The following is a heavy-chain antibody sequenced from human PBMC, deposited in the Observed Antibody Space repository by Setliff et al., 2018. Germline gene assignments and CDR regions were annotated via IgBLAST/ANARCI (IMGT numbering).Heavy chain of an antibody. CDR1: GGTFNTYG. V-gene: IGHV1-69*13. Sequence: SVKVSCKASGGTFNTYGLSWVRQAPGQGLEWMGGIIPIIGEPNYAQKFQGRVTITADESTSTAYMELRSLKSEDTAVYYCARELDYWGQGTLVTVSS. CDR3: ARELDY. CDR2: IIPIIGEP. J-gene: IGHJ4*02.